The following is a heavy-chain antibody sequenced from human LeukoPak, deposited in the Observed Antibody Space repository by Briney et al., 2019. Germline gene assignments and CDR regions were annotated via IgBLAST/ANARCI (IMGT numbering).Heavy chain of an antibody. CDR1: GGSFSGYY. CDR3: ARLDSSYHMIDY. CDR2: INHSGST. D-gene: IGHD3-22*01. J-gene: IGHJ4*02. Sequence: SETLSLTCAVYGGSFSGYYWSWIRQPPGKGLEWIGEINHSGSTNYNPSLKSRVTISVDTPKNQCSLKLSSVTAADTAVYYCARLDSSYHMIDYWGQGGLVTASS. V-gene: IGHV4-34*01.